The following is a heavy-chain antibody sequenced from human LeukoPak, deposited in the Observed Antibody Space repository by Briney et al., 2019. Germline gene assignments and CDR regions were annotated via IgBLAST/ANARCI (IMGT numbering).Heavy chain of an antibody. D-gene: IGHD3-10*01. J-gene: IGHJ4*02. CDR2: IYYSGST. CDR1: GGSISSYY. CDR3: ARDHGGYFDY. V-gene: IGHV4-59*01. Sequence: SETLSLTCTVSGGSISSYYWSWIRQPPGKGLEWIGYIYYSGSTYYNPSLKSRVTISVDTSKNQVSLKLSSVTAADTAVYYCARDHGGYFDYWGQGTLVTVSS.